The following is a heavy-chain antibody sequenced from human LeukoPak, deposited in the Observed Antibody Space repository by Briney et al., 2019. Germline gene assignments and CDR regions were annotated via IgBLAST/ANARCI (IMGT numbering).Heavy chain of an antibody. V-gene: IGHV4-30-2*01. J-gene: IGHJ4*02. CDR1: GGSISSGDYY. CDR3: ASLITMVRGAYPNFDY. D-gene: IGHD3-10*01. Sequence: SETLSLTCTVSGGSISSGDYYWSWIRQPPGKGLEWIGYIYHSGSTYYNPSLKSRVTISVDRSKNQFSLKLSSVTAADTAVYYCASLITMVRGAYPNFDYWGQGTLVTVSS. CDR2: IYHSGST.